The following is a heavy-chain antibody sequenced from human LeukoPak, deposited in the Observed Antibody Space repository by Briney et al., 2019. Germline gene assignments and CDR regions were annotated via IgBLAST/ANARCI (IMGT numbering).Heavy chain of an antibody. CDR3: AKVDYYGSGTYNYFDY. J-gene: IGHJ4*02. V-gene: IGHV3-30*18. CDR1: GFTFSSYG. CDR2: ISYDGNNK. Sequence: PGRSLRLSCAASGFTFSSYGMHWVRQAPGKGLEWVAVISYDGNNKYYADSVKGRFTISRDNSKNTLYLQMSSLRAEDTAVYYCAKVDYYGSGTYNYFDYWGQGTLLTVSS. D-gene: IGHD3-10*01.